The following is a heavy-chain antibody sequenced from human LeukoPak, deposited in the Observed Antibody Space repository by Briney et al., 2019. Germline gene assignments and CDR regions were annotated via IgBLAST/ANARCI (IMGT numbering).Heavy chain of an antibody. CDR2: VNPNSGGT. V-gene: IGHV1-2*02. CDR1: GYTFTGYY. CDR3: ARGGIVVVPAAIAPFDP. J-gene: IGHJ5*02. D-gene: IGHD2-2*01. Sequence: ASVKVSCKASGYTFTGYYMHWVRQAPGQGREWMGWVNPNSGGTNYAQKFQGRVTMTRDTSISTAYMELSRLRSDDTAVYYCARGGIVVVPAAIAPFDPWGQGTLVTVSS.